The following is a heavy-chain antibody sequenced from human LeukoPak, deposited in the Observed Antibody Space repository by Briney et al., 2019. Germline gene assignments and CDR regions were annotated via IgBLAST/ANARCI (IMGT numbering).Heavy chain of an antibody. CDR1: GGTFSSYA. V-gene: IGHV1-69*13. J-gene: IGHJ6*02. Sequence: GASVKVSCKASGGTFSSYAISWVRQAPGQGLEWMGGIIPIFGTANYAQKFQGRVTITADESTSTAYMELSSLRSEDTAVYYCARPITMVRGVIPDVWGQGTTVTVSS. D-gene: IGHD3-10*01. CDR2: IIPIFGTA. CDR3: ARPITMVRGVIPDV.